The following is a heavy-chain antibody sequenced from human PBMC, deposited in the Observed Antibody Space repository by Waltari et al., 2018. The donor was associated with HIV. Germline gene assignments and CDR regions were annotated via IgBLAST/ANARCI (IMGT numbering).Heavy chain of an antibody. D-gene: IGHD4-4*01. CDR1: GVPFSSYS. CDR3: ARDLGNSNYRYYGMDV. V-gene: IGHV3-48*01. CDR2: ISSSSSTI. J-gene: IGHJ6*02. Sequence: EVQLVESGGGLVQPGGTLRLSGADSGVPFSSYSMNGVRKARGKGLEWVSYISSSSSTIYYADSVKGRFTISRDNAKNSLYLQMNSLRAEDTAVYYCARDLGNSNYRYYGMDVWGQGTTVTVSS.